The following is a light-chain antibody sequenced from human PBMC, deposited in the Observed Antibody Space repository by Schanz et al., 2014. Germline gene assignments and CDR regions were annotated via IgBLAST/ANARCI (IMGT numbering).Light chain of an antibody. CDR3: QQYTSYAFVT. CDR2: AAS. Sequence: DIQMTQSPSSLSASVGDRVTITCRASQSISRYLNWYQHKPGKAPELLIYAASSLQNGVPSRFSGSGSGTEFTLTINSLQPDDFATYYCQQYTSYAFVTFGQGTKVEIK. V-gene: IGKV1-39*01. CDR1: QSISRY. J-gene: IGKJ1*01.